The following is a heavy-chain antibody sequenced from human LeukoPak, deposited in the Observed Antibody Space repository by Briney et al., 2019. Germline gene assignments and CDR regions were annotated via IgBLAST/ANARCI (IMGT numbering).Heavy chain of an antibody. CDR3: ARLGPVAFDI. V-gene: IGHV4-30-2*01. CDR1: GGSISSGGYS. Sequence: SETLSLTCAVSGGSISSGGYSWSWIRQPPGTGLEWIGYIYHSGSTYYNPSLKSRVTISVDRSKNQFSLKLSSVTAADTAVYYCARLGPVAFDIWGQGTMVTVSS. CDR2: IYHSGST. J-gene: IGHJ3*02.